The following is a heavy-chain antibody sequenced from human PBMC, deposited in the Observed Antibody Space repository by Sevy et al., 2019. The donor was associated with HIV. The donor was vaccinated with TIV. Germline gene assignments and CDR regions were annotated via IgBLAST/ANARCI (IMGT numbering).Heavy chain of an antibody. V-gene: IGHV1-2*02. D-gene: IGHD1-1*01. Sequence: ASVKVSCKSTGYMFTDFYINWVRLAPGQGLEWVGWINPDNGDTDYGQKFQGRVTMTRDTSLSSAYMELSSLRSDDTAIYYCARDTTTGEKGPIDYWGQGTQVTVSS. CDR3: ARDTTTGEKGPIDY. CDR1: GYMFTDFY. J-gene: IGHJ4*02. CDR2: INPDNGDT.